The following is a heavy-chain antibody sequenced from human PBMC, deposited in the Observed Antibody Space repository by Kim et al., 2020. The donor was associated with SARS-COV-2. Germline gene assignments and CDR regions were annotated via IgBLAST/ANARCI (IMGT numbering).Heavy chain of an antibody. V-gene: IGHV3-11*01. D-gene: IGHD2-21*02. CDR2: ISSSGSTI. Sequence: GGSLRLSCAASGFTFSDYYMSWIRQAPGKGLEWVSYISSSGSTIYYADSVKGRFTISRDNAKNSLYLQMNSLRAKDTAVYYCARFAYCGGDCYSSSRYDYWGQGTLVTVSS. CDR3: ARFAYCGGDCYSSSRYDY. CDR1: GFTFSDYY. J-gene: IGHJ4*02.